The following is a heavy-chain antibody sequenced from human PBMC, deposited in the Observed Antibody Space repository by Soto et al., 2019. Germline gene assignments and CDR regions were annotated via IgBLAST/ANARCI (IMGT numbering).Heavy chain of an antibody. CDR3: AYCSGGSSYDGMDV. Sequence: QFQLVQSGAEVKKPGASVKVSCKASGYTFTSYGISLVRQAPGQGLAWMGWISAYNGNTNYAQKLQGRVTMTTDTATSTAYMELRSLRSDDTAVYYCAYCSGGSSYDGMDVWGQGTTVTVSS. D-gene: IGHD2-15*01. V-gene: IGHV1-18*01. J-gene: IGHJ6*02. CDR2: ISAYNGNT. CDR1: GYTFTSYG.